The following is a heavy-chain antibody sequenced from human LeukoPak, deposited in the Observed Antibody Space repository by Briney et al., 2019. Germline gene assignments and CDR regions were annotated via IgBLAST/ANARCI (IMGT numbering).Heavy chain of an antibody. CDR2: IYTSGST. CDR1: AGSISSGSYY. Sequence: SETLSLTCIVSAGSISSGSYYWSWIRQPAGKGLEWIGRIYTSGSTNYNPSLKSRVTISVDTSKNQFSLRLSSVTAADTAVYYCATMTSASWGYFQHWGRGTLVTVSS. V-gene: IGHV4-61*02. CDR3: ATMTSASWGYFQH. J-gene: IGHJ1*01. D-gene: IGHD3-16*01.